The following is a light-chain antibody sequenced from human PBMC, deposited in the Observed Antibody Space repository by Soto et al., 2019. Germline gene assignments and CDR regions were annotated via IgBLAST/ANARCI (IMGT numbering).Light chain of an antibody. CDR1: QSISSY. J-gene: IGKJ5*01. Sequence: DIQMTQSPSSLSASVGDRVTITCRASQSISSYLNWYQQKPGKAPKLLVYAASTLESGVPSRFRGSGSGTEFTLTISSLQPEDFATYYCQQLHSYPITFGQGTRLEIK. CDR2: AAS. CDR3: QQLHSYPIT. V-gene: IGKV1-9*01.